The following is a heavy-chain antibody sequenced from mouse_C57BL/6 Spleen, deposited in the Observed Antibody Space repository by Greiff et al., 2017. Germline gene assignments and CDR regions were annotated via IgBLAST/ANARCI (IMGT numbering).Heavy chain of an antibody. Sequence: QVQLQQPGAELVMPGASVKLSCKASGYTFTSYWMHWVKQRPGQGLEWIGEIDPSDSYTNYNQKLKGKSTLTVDKSSSTAYMQLSSLTSEDSAVYYCARYHGSSHWYFDVWGTGTTVTVSS. CDR3: ARYHGSSHWYFDV. V-gene: IGHV1-69*01. J-gene: IGHJ1*03. CDR2: IDPSDSYT. D-gene: IGHD1-1*01. CDR1: GYTFTSYW.